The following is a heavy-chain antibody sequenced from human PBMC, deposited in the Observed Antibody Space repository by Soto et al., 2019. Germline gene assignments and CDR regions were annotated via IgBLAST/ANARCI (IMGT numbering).Heavy chain of an antibody. CDR1: GASMSSYF. Sequence: QVRLQESGPGLVKPSETLSLTRTVSGASMSSYFWSWVRQTPGKGLEWIGYINYRGSTNYNPSLKSRVTMSVDMSKNQFSLKLISVTAADTAVYYCARDTGVASGLDYWGQGTLVTVSS. CDR2: INYRGST. D-gene: IGHD3-3*02. CDR3: ARDTGVASGLDY. J-gene: IGHJ4*02. V-gene: IGHV4-59*01.